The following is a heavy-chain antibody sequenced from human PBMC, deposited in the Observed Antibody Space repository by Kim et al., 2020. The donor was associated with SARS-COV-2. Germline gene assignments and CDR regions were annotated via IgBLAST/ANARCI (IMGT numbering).Heavy chain of an antibody. J-gene: IGHJ4*02. V-gene: IGHV5-51*01. CDR2: SDT. CDR3: ARHAGGYVI. Sequence: SDTRYGPSFQGQVTISADKAISTAYLQWSSLKASDTAMYYCARHAGGYVIWGQGTLVTVSS. D-gene: IGHD5-12*01.